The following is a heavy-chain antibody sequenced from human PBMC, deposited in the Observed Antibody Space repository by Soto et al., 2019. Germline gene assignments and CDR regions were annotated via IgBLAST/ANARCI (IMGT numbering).Heavy chain of an antibody. Sequence: GGSLRLSCAASGFTFSSYAMHWVRQAPGKGLEWVAVISYDGSNKYYADSVKGRFTISRDNSKNTLYLQMNSLRAEDTAVYYCARGYDILTGYYEIDYWGQGTLVTVSS. CDR3: ARGYDILTGYYEIDY. D-gene: IGHD3-9*01. CDR2: ISYDGSNK. V-gene: IGHV3-30-3*01. J-gene: IGHJ4*02. CDR1: GFTFSSYA.